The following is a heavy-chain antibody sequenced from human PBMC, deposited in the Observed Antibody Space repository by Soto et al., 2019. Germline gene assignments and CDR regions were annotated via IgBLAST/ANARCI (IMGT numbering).Heavy chain of an antibody. CDR2: IIPFLDTA. CDR3: AGTHFDPSGYFPSGLDL. D-gene: IGHD3-22*01. Sequence: VQLVQSGAEVKKPGSSVKVSCKPSGGTFNSYVLNWVRQAPGQGLEWMGGIIPFLDTAEYAEKFQGRLTITADESTSTAYMDLSSLISEDTAVYYCAGTHFDPSGYFPSGLDLWGQGTLVTVAS. CDR1: GGTFNSYV. J-gene: IGHJ5*02. V-gene: IGHV1-69*01.